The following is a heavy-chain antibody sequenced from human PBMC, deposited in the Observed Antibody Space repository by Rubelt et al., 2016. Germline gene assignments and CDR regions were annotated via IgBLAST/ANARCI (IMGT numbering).Heavy chain of an antibody. CDR1: GGSISSSGYY. CDR3: ARLDCSDGTCYAFDI. CDR2: IFYSGST. J-gene: IGHJ3*02. Sequence: LPLTCTVSGGSISSSGYYWGWIRQPPEKGLEWIGSIFYSGSTYYNPSLKSRVTISVDTSKNQFSLKLSSVTAADTAVYYFARLDCSDGTCYAFDIWGQGTMVTVSS. V-gene: IGHV4-39*01. D-gene: IGHD2-15*01.